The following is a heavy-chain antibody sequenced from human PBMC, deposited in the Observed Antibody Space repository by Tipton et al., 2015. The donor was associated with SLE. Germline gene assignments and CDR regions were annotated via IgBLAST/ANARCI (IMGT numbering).Heavy chain of an antibody. CDR3: ARVGYSYGPFDY. CDR2: ISGSGGST. Sequence: SLRLSCAASGFTFSSYAMSWVRQAPGKGLEWVSAISGSGGSTYYADSVKGRFTISRDNSKNQFSLKLSSVTAADTAVYYCARVGYSYGPFDYWGQGTLVTVSS. D-gene: IGHD5-18*01. CDR1: GFTFSSYA. J-gene: IGHJ4*02. V-gene: IGHV3-23*01.